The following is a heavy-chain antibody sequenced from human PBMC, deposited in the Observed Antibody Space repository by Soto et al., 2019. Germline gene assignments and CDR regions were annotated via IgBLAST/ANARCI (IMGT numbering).Heavy chain of an antibody. Sequence: QVQLVESGGGVVQPGRSLRLSCAGSGFTVSPYGMHWVRQAPGKWLEWVAVISRDGGTKYYADSVKGRFTSSRDNSRNTLFLEMNSRRGDDMAVYYCTGEVASGYWGQGTLVTVSS. D-gene: IGHD2-8*02. CDR1: GFTVSPYG. CDR2: ISRDGGTK. CDR3: TGEVASGY. J-gene: IGHJ4*02. V-gene: IGHV3-30*03.